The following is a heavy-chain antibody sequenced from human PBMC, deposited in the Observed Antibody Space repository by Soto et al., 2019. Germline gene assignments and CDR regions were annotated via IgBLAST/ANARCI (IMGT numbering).Heavy chain of an antibody. CDR1: GFIFNNYW. V-gene: IGHV3-74*01. J-gene: IGHJ4*02. D-gene: IGHD3-3*01. CDR3: GRSGGIDH. Sequence: EVQMVESGGGLVQPGGSLRLSCAASGFIFNNYWMHWVRQVPGKGLMWVSRIQSDGSSIDYADSVKGRFTISRDNARNKVYLQMNRLRGEDTAVYYCGRSGGIDHWGQGTLVTVSS. CDR2: IQSDGSSI.